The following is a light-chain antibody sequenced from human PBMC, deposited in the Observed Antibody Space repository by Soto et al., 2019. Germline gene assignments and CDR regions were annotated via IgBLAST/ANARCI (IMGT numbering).Light chain of an antibody. V-gene: IGKV1-5*01. Sequence: DIQMTQSPATLSASVGDSVTITCRASQSITTWLAWYQQRPGKAPKLLIYDVSSLQSGVPSRFSGSGSGKQFTLTISSLQPDDFATYYCQHYKMYSPWTVGQGTKV. CDR1: QSITTW. CDR3: QHYKMYSPWT. J-gene: IGKJ1*01. CDR2: DVS.